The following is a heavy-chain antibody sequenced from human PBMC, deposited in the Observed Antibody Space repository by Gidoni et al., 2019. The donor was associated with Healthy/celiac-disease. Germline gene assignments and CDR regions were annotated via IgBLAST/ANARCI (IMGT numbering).Heavy chain of an antibody. CDR3: ASGIYLSSY. Sequence: QVQLVESGGGVVQPGRSLRLSCAASGFTFSSDGMHWVRQAPGKGLEWVAVKWYDGSNKYYADSVKGRFTISRDNSKNTLYLQMNSLRAEDTAVYYCASGIYLSSYWGQGTLVTVSS. J-gene: IGHJ4*02. D-gene: IGHD3-9*01. CDR2: KWYDGSNK. V-gene: IGHV3-33*01. CDR1: GFTFSSDG.